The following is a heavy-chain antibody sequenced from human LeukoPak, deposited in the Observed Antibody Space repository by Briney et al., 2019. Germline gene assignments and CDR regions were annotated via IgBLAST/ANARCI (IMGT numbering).Heavy chain of an antibody. Sequence: GGSLRLSCAASGFPFDDYAMHWVRQAPGKGLEWVSGISWNSGSIGYADSVKGRFTISRDNAKNSLYLQMNSLRAEDTALYYCAKDIRAGSHAFDIWGQGTMVTVSS. J-gene: IGHJ3*02. CDR1: GFPFDDYA. CDR2: ISWNSGSI. D-gene: IGHD2-15*01. V-gene: IGHV3-9*01. CDR3: AKDIRAGSHAFDI.